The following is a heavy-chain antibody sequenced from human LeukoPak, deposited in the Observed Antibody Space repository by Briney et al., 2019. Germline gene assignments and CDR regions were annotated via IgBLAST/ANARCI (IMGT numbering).Heavy chain of an antibody. V-gene: IGHV4-59*08. D-gene: IGHD4-17*01. CDR3: ARHVYGEGMVV. J-gene: IGHJ6*04. CDR1: GGSLNGYY. Sequence: PSETLSLTCTVSGGSLNGYYWGWIRQPPGKGLECIGYIHSSEGTAHNASLKSRFTISLDTSKNQFSLTLSSVTAADTAVYYCARHVYGEGMVVWGKGTTVTVSS. CDR2: IHSSEGT.